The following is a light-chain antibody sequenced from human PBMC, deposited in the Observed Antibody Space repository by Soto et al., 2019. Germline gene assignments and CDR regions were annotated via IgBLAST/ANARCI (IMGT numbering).Light chain of an antibody. Sequence: DIVMTQSPLSLPVTPGEPASISCRSSQSLLHSNGYNYLDWYLQKPGQSPQLLIYLGSNRASGERDRFSGSGSGTDFTLKISRVEAEDVGVYYCMQALQTPRTFGQGTKVEIK. CDR1: QSLLHSNGYNY. CDR3: MQALQTPRT. J-gene: IGKJ1*01. V-gene: IGKV2-28*01. CDR2: LGS.